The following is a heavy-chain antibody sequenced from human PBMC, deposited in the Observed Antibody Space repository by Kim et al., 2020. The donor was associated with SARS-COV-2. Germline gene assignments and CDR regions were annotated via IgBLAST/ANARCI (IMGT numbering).Heavy chain of an antibody. Sequence: GGSLRLSCAASGFPFNTYAMSWVRQAPGKGLEWVSSISGSGGTTSYADSVKGRLTISRDNSKNTLYLQMNSLRAEDTAAYYCAKEGGYGSETYKFYFDYWGQGTLVTVSS. CDR2: ISGSGGTT. V-gene: IGHV3-23*01. CDR3: AKEGGYGSETYKFYFDY. CDR1: GFPFNTYA. J-gene: IGHJ4*02. D-gene: IGHD3-10*01.